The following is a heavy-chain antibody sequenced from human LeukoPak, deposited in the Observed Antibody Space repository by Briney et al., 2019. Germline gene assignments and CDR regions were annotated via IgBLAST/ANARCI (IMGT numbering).Heavy chain of an antibody. CDR3: ARQQGRPLDY. J-gene: IGHJ4*02. CDR2: INPNSGGT. V-gene: IGHV1-2*02. CDR1: GYTFTGYY. Sequence: ASVKVSCTASGYTFTGYYMHWVRQAPGKGREWMGWINPNSGGTNYAQTFQGRVTMTGDKSITTANMQLDWLTSDDTTVYFCARQQGRPLDYWGQGTLVTVSS.